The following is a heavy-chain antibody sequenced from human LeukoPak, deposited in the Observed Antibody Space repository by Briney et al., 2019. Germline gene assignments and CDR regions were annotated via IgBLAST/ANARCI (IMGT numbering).Heavy chain of an antibody. CDR2: IYYSGST. Sequence: SETLSLTCTVSGGSISSYHWSWIRQPPGKGLEWIGYIYYSGSTNYNPSLKSRVTISVDTSKNQFSLKLSSVTAADTAVYYCARDFSVGKVEAAAGKGGFDPWGQGTLVTVSS. V-gene: IGHV4-59*12. D-gene: IGHD6-13*01. CDR3: ARDFSVGKVEAAAGKGGFDP. J-gene: IGHJ5*02. CDR1: GGSISSYH.